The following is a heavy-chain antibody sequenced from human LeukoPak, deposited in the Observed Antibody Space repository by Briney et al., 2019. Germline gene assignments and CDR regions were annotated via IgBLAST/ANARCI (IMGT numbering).Heavy chain of an antibody. Sequence: PGGSLRLSCAASGFIVSTNYMIWVRQAPGKGLEWVSVIYSVGGTYYADSVRGRFTISRDNSKNMLYPQMNSLRAEDTAVYYCAGDTPAGDFEYWGQGTLVTVSS. CDR3: AGDTPAGDFEY. CDR2: IYSVGGT. V-gene: IGHV3-53*01. J-gene: IGHJ4*02. CDR1: GFIVSTNY. D-gene: IGHD6-19*01.